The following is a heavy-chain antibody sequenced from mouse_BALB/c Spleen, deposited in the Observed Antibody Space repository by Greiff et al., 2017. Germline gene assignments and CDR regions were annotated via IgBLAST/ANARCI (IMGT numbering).Heavy chain of an antibody. CDR3: ARGGYPLFAY. J-gene: IGHJ3*01. D-gene: IGHD2-2*01. CDR1: GFTFSDYY. CDR2: ISDGGSYT. Sequence: EVKVVESGGGLVKPGGSLKLSCAASGFTFSDYYMYWVRQTPEKRLEWVATISDGGSYTYYPDSVKGRFTISRDNAKNNLYLQMSSLKSEDTAMYYCARGGYPLFAYWGQGTLVTVSA. V-gene: IGHV5-4*02.